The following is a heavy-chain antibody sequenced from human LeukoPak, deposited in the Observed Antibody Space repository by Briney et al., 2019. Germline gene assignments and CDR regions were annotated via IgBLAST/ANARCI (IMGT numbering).Heavy chain of an antibody. CDR3: ARHSGRRDGYKAIDY. CDR1: GGSISSYY. D-gene: IGHD5-24*01. Sequence: PSETLSLTCTVSGGSISSYYWSWIRQPPGKGLEWIGYIYYSGSTNYNPSLKSQVTISVDTSKNQFSLKLSSVAAADTAVYYCARHSGRRDGYKAIDYWGQGTLVTVSS. CDR2: IYYSGST. V-gene: IGHV4-59*08. J-gene: IGHJ4*02.